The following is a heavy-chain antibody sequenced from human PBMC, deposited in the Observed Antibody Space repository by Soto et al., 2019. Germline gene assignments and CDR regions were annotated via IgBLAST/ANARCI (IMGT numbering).Heavy chain of an antibody. D-gene: IGHD4-17*01. J-gene: IGHJ4*02. CDR3: ALSHTVTTDY. V-gene: IGHV3-74*01. CDR2: INSDGSTT. Sequence: EVQLVESGGGLVQPGGSLRLSCAASGLTFSSYWMHWVRQAPGKGLVWVSRINSDGSTTSYADSVKGRFTISRDNTKNTLYLQMNSLRAEDTAVYYCALSHTVTTDYWGQGTLVTVSS. CDR1: GLTFSSYW.